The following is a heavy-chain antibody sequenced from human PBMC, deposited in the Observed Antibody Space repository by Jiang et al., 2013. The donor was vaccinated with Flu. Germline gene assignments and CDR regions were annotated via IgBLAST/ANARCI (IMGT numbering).Heavy chain of an antibody. V-gene: IGHV3-11*06. Sequence: VQLLESGGGSVKPGGSLRLSCAASGFTFSDYYMSWIRQAPGKGLEWVSYISTSSTYTKYADSVRGRFTISRDNAQNSLFLQMNSLRAEDTAVYYCARVGGEDQNDHWGPGTLVTVSS. J-gene: IGHJ4*02. D-gene: IGHD3-16*01. CDR2: ISTSSTYT. CDR1: GFTFSDYY. CDR3: ARVGGEDQNDH.